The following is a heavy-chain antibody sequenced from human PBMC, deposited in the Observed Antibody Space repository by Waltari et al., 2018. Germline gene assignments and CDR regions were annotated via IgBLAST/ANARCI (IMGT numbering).Heavy chain of an antibody. V-gene: IGHV4-34*01. J-gene: IGHJ4*02. CDR2: INHSGST. D-gene: IGHD1-26*01. Sequence: QVQLQQWGAGLLKPSETLSLTCAVYGGSFSGYYWSWIRQPPGKGLEWIGEINHSGSTNYNPSLKSRVTISVDTSKNQFSLKLSSVTAADTAVYYCAKRSGSYIDYWGQGTLVTVSS. CDR1: GGSFSGYY. CDR3: AKRSGSYIDY.